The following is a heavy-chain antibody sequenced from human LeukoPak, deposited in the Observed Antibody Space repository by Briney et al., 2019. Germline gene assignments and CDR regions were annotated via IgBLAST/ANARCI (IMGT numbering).Heavy chain of an antibody. J-gene: IGHJ4*02. CDR2: INTDGSST. CDR1: GFTFITYW. V-gene: IGHV3-74*01. CDR3: ARTLNWAFDF. Sequence: GGSLRLSCAASGFTFITYWMHWVRQAPGKGLVWVSRINTDGSSTNYADSVKGRFTISRDSANNTLYLQMNSLRAEDTAVYYCARTLNWAFDFWGQGTLVTVSS. D-gene: IGHD7-27*01.